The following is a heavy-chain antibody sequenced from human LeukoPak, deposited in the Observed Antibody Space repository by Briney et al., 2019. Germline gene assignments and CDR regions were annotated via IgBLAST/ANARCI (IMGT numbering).Heavy chain of an antibody. J-gene: IGHJ4*02. CDR1: GFTFSSYG. D-gene: IGHD3-16*01. V-gene: IGHV3-30*02. Sequence: PSGGSLRLSCAASGFTFSSYGMHWVRQAPGKGLEWVASIRYDGSNKYYADSVKGRFTISRDNTKNLLFLQMNALRVEDTAVYYCARGDDFSGDHWGQGTLVTVSS. CDR3: ARGDDFSGDH. CDR2: IRYDGSNK.